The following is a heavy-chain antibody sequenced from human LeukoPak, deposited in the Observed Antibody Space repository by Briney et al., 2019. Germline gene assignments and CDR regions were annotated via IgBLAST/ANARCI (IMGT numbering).Heavy chain of an antibody. CDR3: AKGPYYYGSGTIGAFDI. V-gene: IGHV3-9*03. J-gene: IGHJ3*02. CDR1: GFTFDDYA. CDR2: ISWNGGSI. D-gene: IGHD3-10*01. Sequence: GRSLRLSCAASGFTFDDYAMHWVRQAPGKGLEWVSGISWNGGSIGYADSGKGRFTICRDNAKNSLYLQMNSLRAEDMALYYCAKGPYYYGSGTIGAFDIWGQGTMVTVSS.